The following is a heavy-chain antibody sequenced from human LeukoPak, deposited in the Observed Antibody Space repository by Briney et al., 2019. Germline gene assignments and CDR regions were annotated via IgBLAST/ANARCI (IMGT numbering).Heavy chain of an antibody. D-gene: IGHD3-16*02. Sequence: PLETLSLTCAVYGGSFSGYYWSWIRQPPGKGLEWIGEINHSGSTNYNPSLKSRVTISVDTSKNQFSLKLSSVTAADTAVYYCARTGMITFGGVIAKNDYWGQGTLVTVSS. V-gene: IGHV4-34*01. CDR2: INHSGST. J-gene: IGHJ4*02. CDR3: ARTGMITFGGVIAKNDY. CDR1: GGSFSGYY.